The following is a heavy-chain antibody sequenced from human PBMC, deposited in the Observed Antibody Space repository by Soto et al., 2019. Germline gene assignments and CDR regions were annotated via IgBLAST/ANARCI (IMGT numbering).Heavy chain of an antibody. Sequence: QVQLVQSGAEVKKPGSSVKVSCKASGGTFSRYAISWVRQAPGQGLEWMGGIIPIFGTANYAQKFQGRVTITADESTSTAYMEPSSLRSEDTAVYYCARLLPYYGDYGFDYWGQGTLVTVSS. CDR3: ARLLPYYGDYGFDY. J-gene: IGHJ4*02. CDR2: IIPIFGTA. V-gene: IGHV1-69*01. D-gene: IGHD4-17*01. CDR1: GGTFSRYA.